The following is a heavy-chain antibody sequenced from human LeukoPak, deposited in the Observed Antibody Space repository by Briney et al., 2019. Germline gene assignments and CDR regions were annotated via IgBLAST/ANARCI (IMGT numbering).Heavy chain of an antibody. CDR2: MKVDGSDI. CDR3: ARDLDTYVVLTAYDTFDI. CDR1: GFTFTNDF. J-gene: IGHJ3*02. D-gene: IGHD2-21*02. V-gene: IGHV3-7*01. Sequence: PGGSLRLSCAASGFTFTNDFMTWVRQAPGKGLEWVANMKVDGSDIHYVDSVKGRFTISSDNARNSLYLQMNTLRVADTAVYYCARDLDTYVVLTAYDTFDIWGQGTMVTVSS.